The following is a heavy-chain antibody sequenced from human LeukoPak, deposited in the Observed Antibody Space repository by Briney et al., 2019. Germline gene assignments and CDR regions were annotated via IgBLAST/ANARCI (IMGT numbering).Heavy chain of an antibody. CDR2: IIPIFGTA. Sequence: SVKVSCKASGGTFSSYAISWVRQAPGQGLEWMGGIIPIFGTANYAQKFQGRVTITADKSTSTAYTELSSLRSEDTAVYYCARDNLGGTYGSGSYLVGRFYGMDVWGKGTTVTVSS. J-gene: IGHJ6*04. CDR3: ARDNLGGTYGSGSYLVGRFYGMDV. V-gene: IGHV1-69*06. D-gene: IGHD3-10*01. CDR1: GGTFSSYA.